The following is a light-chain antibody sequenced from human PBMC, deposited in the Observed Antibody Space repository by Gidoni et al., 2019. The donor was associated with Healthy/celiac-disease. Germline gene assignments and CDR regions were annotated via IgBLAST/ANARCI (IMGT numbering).Light chain of an antibody. V-gene: IGLV1-40*01. J-gene: IGLJ1*01. CDR2: GNR. Sequence: QSVLTQPPSVSGAPGQRVTISCTGSSSNIGAGYDVHWYQQLPGTAPNLLIYGNRNRPSGVPDRFSGSKSGTSASLAITGLQAEDEADYYCQSYDSSLGALYVFGTGTKVTVL. CDR1: SSNIGAGYD. CDR3: QSYDSSLGALYV.